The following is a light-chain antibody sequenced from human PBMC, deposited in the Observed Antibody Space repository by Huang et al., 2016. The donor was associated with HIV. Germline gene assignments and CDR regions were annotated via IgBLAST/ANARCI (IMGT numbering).Light chain of an antibody. CDR3: QQYNNWPPLT. CDR1: QNIINS. CDR2: GAS. J-gene: IGKJ4*01. V-gene: IGKV3-15*01. Sequence: EIVMTQSPATLSVSPGERATLYCRASQNIINSLVWYQQKPGKAPRLLIYGASTRATGIPDRFSGSGSGTECTLTITSLQSEDFAVYYCQQYNNWPPLTFGGGTKVEIK.